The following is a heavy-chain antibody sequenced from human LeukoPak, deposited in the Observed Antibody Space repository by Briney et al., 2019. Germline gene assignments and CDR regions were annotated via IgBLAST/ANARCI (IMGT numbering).Heavy chain of an antibody. CDR1: GYTFTGHY. Sequence: GASVKVSCKASGYTFTGHYIHWVRQAPGQGLEWMGWIHPNTGGTKYAQKFQGRVTMTRDTSISTAYMELSRLRSDDTAVYYCQMNDMITVDYWGQGTLVTVSS. J-gene: IGHJ4*02. CDR3: QMNDMITVDY. V-gene: IGHV1-2*02. D-gene: IGHD1-1*01. CDR2: IHPNTGGT.